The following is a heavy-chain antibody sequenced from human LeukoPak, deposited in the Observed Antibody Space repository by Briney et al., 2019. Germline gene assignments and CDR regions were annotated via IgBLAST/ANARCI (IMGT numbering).Heavy chain of an antibody. Sequence: QPGGSLSLSCAASGFTLSSFEMNWVRQAPGKGLEWISYISNSGSSIYYADSVKGRFIISRDNAKNSLFLQMNGLRAEDTAVYYCARDLYSGYDHRDWFDPWGQGTLVTVSS. J-gene: IGHJ5*02. CDR3: ARDLYSGYDHRDWFDP. CDR1: GFTLSSFE. V-gene: IGHV3-48*03. D-gene: IGHD5-12*01. CDR2: ISNSGSSI.